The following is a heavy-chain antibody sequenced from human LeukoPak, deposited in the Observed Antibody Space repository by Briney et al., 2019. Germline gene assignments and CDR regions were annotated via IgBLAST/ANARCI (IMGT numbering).Heavy chain of an antibody. CDR1: GGYFCGYY. CDR2: INHSGST. D-gene: IGHD5-12*01. Sequence: SETLSLTCSVYGGYFCGYYGSWIRQPPGKGLEWIGEINHSGSTNYNPSLKSRVTISIDTSKNQFSLQVTSVAAADTAVYYYSRARWLLRFDYWGQGTLVTVSS. J-gene: IGHJ4*02. CDR3: SRARWLLRFDY. V-gene: IGHV4-34*01.